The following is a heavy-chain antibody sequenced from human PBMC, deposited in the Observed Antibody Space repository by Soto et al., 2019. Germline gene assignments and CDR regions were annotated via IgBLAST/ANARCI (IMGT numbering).Heavy chain of an antibody. CDR1: GGSFSGYY. J-gene: IGHJ4*02. CDR3: ARGIRYCTNGVCYRDRIDY. D-gene: IGHD2-8*01. CDR2: INHSGST. V-gene: IGHV4-34*01. Sequence: SETLSLTCAVYGGSFSGYYWSWIRQPPGKGLEWIGKINHSGSTNYNPSLKSRVTISVDTSKNQFSLKLSSVTAADTAVYYCARGIRYCTNGVCYRDRIDYWGQGTVVTVSS.